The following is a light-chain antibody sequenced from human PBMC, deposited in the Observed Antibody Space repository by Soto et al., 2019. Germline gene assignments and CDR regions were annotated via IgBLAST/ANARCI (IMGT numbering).Light chain of an antibody. Sequence: QSVLTQPPSASGTPGQRVTISCSGSSSNLGDNTVNWYQQLPGTAPKLLIYRNNRRPSEVPDRFSGSKSDTSASLAISGLQSDDEADYYCATWDDSLNGPVFGGGTKLTVL. V-gene: IGLV1-44*01. CDR2: RNN. CDR3: ATWDDSLNGPV. CDR1: SSNLGDNT. J-gene: IGLJ3*02.